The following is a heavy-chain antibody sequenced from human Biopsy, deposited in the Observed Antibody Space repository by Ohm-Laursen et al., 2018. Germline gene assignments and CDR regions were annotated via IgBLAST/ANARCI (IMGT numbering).Heavy chain of an antibody. CDR2: MNPNSGNT. D-gene: IGHD3-10*01. CDR3: ARGRNPVWFGEDLDY. V-gene: IGHV1-8*01. Sequence: ASVKVSCKASGYTFTSYEINWARQATGQGLEWMGWMNPNSGNTGYAQKFQGRVTMTRNTSISTAYMEVSSLRSEDTAVYYCARGRNPVWFGEDLDYWGQGTPVTVSS. J-gene: IGHJ4*02. CDR1: GYTFTSYE.